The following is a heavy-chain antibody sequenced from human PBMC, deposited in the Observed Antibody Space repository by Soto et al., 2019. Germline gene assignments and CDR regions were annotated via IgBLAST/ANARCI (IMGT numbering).Heavy chain of an antibody. CDR1: GFTFSASY. CDR2: ISGTSSYT. J-gene: IGHJ6*02. V-gene: IGHV3-11*06. Sequence: GGSLRLSCSASGFTFSASYMSWVRQAPGKGLEWISYISGTSSYTTYADSVKGRFTISRDNAKNSLYLQMDSLRVEDTAVYYCARDGRPSNGRYLQNYSYYYGMDVWGQGTTVTVSS. CDR3: ARDGRPSNGRYLQNYSYYYGMDV. D-gene: IGHD3-10*01.